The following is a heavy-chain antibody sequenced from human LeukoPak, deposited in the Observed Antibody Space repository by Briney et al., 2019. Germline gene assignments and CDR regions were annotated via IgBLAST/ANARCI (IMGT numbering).Heavy chain of an antibody. V-gene: IGHV4-61*02. CDR3: ARLTGYDWESSFDY. CDR2: IYTSGSS. D-gene: IGHD5-12*01. J-gene: IGHJ4*02. Sequence: SETLSLTCTVSGGSISSGSYYWSWIRQPAGKGLEWIARIYTSGSSNYNPSLKSRVTISVDTSKNQFSLKLSSVTAADTAVYFCARLTGYDWESSFDYWGQGTLVTVSS. CDR1: GGSISSGSYY.